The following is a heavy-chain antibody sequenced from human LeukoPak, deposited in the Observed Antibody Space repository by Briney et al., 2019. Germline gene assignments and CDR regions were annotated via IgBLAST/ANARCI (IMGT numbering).Heavy chain of an antibody. Sequence: GGSLRLSCAASGFIFSTYSMNWVRQAPGKGLEWVSSISSSSVYLYYADSVKGRFTISRDNSKNTLYLQMNSLRSEDTAVYYCARDGGMVRGVIHYYYYYYYMDVWGKGTTVTVSS. CDR1: GFIFSTYS. V-gene: IGHV3-21*04. D-gene: IGHD3-10*01. CDR3: ARDGGMVRGVIHYYYYYYYMDV. J-gene: IGHJ6*03. CDR2: ISSSSVYL.